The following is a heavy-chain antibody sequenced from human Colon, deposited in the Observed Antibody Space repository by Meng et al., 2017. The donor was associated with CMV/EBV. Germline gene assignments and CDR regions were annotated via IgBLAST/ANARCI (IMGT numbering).Heavy chain of an antibody. CDR2: INQDGNEK. CDR3: ARIYYESWSGFYRDY. D-gene: IGHD3-3*01. Sequence: GESLKISCAASGFALSSYWMSWVRQAPGKGLEWVANINQDGNEKYYVDSVKGRFTASRDNAKNSLYLQMSSLRVEDTAVYFCARIYYESWSGFYRDYRGQGTLVTVSS. V-gene: IGHV3-7*01. CDR1: GFALSSYW. J-gene: IGHJ4*02.